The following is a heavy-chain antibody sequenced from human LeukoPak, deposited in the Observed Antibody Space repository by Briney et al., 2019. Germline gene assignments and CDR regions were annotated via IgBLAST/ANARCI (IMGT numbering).Heavy chain of an antibody. CDR2: IIPILGIA. CDR3: ERGRHPQYSYGFF. CDR1: GGTFSSYA. D-gene: IGHD5-18*01. V-gene: IGHV1-69*04. J-gene: IGHJ4*02. Sequence: SVKVSCKASGGTFSSYAISWVRQAPGQGLEWMGRIIPILGIANYAQKFQGRVTITADKSTSTAYMELSSLRSEDTAVYYCERGRHPQYSYGFFWGQGTLVTVSS.